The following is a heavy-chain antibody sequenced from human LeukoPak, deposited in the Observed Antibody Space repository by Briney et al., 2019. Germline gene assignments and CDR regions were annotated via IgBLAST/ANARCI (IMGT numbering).Heavy chain of an antibody. CDR2: INYSGST. D-gene: IGHD2-15*01. CDR1: GGSISIYY. J-gene: IGHJ6*02. CDR3: ARDRDVVVAANPGTYYYYGMDV. V-gene: IGHV4-59*12. Sequence: SETLSLTCTVSGGSISIYYWSWIRQPPGKGLEWIGYINYSGSTNYNPSLRSRVTISVDTSKNQFSLKLSSVTAADTAVYYCARDRDVVVAANPGTYYYYGMDVWGQGTTVTVSS.